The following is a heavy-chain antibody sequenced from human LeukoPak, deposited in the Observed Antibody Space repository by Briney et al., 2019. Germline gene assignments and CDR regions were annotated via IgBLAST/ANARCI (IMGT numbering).Heavy chain of an antibody. Sequence: GESLKISCKGSGYSFTNHWIGWVRQMPGKGLEWMGIIYPGDSDTRYSPSFQGQVTISADESISTAYLQWSSLKASDTAMYYCASPTMGSYYYYGMDVWGQGTTVTVSS. CDR2: IYPGDSDT. D-gene: IGHD3-10*01. J-gene: IGHJ6*02. V-gene: IGHV5-51*01. CDR1: GYSFTNHW. CDR3: ASPTMGSYYYYGMDV.